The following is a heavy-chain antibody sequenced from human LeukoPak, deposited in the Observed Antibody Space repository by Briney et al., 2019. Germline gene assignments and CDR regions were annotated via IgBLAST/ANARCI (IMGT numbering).Heavy chain of an antibody. V-gene: IGHV4-39*07. CDR2: IYYSGST. Sequence: SETLSLTCTVSGGSISSSSYYWGWIRQPPGKGLEWIGSIYYSGSTYYNRSLKSRVTISVDTSKNQFSLKLSSVTAADTAVYYCAREIVVVPENLNWFDPWGQGTLGTVSS. CDR1: GGSISSSSYY. J-gene: IGHJ5*02. D-gene: IGHD2-2*01. CDR3: AREIVVVPENLNWFDP.